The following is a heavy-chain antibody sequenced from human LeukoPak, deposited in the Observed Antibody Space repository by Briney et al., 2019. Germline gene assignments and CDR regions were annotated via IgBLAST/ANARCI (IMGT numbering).Heavy chain of an antibody. CDR2: IPYDGSNK. J-gene: IGHJ6*04. Sequence: GRSLRLSCAASGFTFSSYAMHWVRQAPGKGLEWVAVIPYDGSNKYYADSVKGRFTISRDNSKNTLYLQMNSLRAEDTAVYYCARSLYWSSTSCFGDRLVYGMDVWGKGTTVTVSS. D-gene: IGHD2-2*01. V-gene: IGHV3-30*04. CDR3: ARSLYWSSTSCFGDRLVYGMDV. CDR1: GFTFSSYA.